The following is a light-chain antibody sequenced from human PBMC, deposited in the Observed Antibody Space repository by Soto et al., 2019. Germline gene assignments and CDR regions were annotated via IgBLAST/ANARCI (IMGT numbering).Light chain of an antibody. Sequence: DIQMTQSPSTLSASVGDRVTITCRASQTISNWLAWYQQKPGKAPKLLIYDASSLESGVPQRFSGSGSGTEFTLTISSLQTDDFSTYYCQQYHSYWTFGQGTRWIS. CDR2: DAS. V-gene: IGKV1-5*01. CDR3: QQYHSYWT. CDR1: QTISNW. J-gene: IGKJ1*01.